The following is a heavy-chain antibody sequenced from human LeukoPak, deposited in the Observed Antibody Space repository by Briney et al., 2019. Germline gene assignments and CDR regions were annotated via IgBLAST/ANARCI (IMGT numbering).Heavy chain of an antibody. J-gene: IGHJ4*02. CDR2: VSTSNGAT. Sequence: ASVKVSCKTSGYNFNRYSITWVRQAPGQGLEWMGWVSTSNGATNYTEKFQGRVTITTETVTKTAYLEMRGLTSGDTAMYFCARVSDTSMVTPGFDSWGQGTLVTVS. CDR1: GYNFNRYS. V-gene: IGHV1-18*01. D-gene: IGHD5-18*01. CDR3: ARVSDTSMVTPGFDS.